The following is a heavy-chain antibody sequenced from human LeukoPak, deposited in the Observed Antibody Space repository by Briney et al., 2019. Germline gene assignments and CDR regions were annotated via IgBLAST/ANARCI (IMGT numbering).Heavy chain of an antibody. V-gene: IGHV4-34*01. CDR2: INHSGST. Sequence: KTSETLSLTCAVYGGSFSGYYWSWLRQPPGKGLEWIGEINHSGSTNYNPSLKSRVTISVDTSKNQFSLKLSSVTAADTAVYYCARPYSSGWYNQEDYWGQGTLVTVSS. J-gene: IGHJ4*02. D-gene: IGHD6-19*01. CDR1: GGSFSGYY. CDR3: ARPYSSGWYNQEDY.